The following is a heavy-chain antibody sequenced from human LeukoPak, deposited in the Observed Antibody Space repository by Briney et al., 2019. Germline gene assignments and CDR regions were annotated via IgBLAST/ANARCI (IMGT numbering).Heavy chain of an antibody. D-gene: IGHD3-22*01. V-gene: IGHV3-23*01. CDR1: GFTFSSYA. J-gene: IGHJ4*02. CDR2: ISGSGGST. CDR3: AKAHDLYYYDSSGYYFLDY. Sequence: PGGSLRLSCAAYGFTFSSYAMSWVRPAPGKGLEWVSAISGSGGSTYYADSVKGRFTISRDNSKNTLYLQMNSRRAGDTAVYYCAKAHDLYYYDSSGYYFLDYWGQGTLVTVSS.